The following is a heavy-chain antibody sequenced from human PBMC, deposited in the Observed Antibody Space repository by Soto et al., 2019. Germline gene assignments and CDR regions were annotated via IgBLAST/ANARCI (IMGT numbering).Heavy chain of an antibody. CDR3: GKDLSSGGLEG. CDR2: ICSRGGCT. Sequence: PGGSLRLSCAVSGPTICDYAMHWVRQVPGKGLDWLSVICSRGGCTVYADSVKGRFTVSRDRAKNSLSLQMNSLTIEDTAVYSCGKDLSSGGLEGWGQGTLVTVSS. J-gene: IGHJ1*01. D-gene: IGHD3-16*01. CDR1: GPTICDYA. V-gene: IGHV3-9*01.